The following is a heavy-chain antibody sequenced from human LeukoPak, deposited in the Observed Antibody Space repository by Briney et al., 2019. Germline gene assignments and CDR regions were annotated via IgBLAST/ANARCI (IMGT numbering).Heavy chain of an antibody. CDR1: GGSISSSSYY. Sequence: PSETLSLTCTVSGGSISSSSYYWGWIRQPPGKGLEWIGSIYYSGSTNYNPSLKSRVTISVDTSKNQFSLKLSSVTAADTAVYYCARVDVVVPAAKFGYYYYMDVWGKGTTVTVSS. V-gene: IGHV4-39*07. CDR2: IYYSGST. J-gene: IGHJ6*03. D-gene: IGHD2-2*01. CDR3: ARVDVVVPAAKFGYYYYMDV.